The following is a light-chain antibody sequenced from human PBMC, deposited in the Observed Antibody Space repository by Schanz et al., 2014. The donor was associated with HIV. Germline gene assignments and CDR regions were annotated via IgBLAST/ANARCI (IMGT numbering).Light chain of an antibody. CDR2: STN. Sequence: QAVVTQEPSLTVSPGGTVTLTCASSTGAVTSGYYPNWFQQKPGQAPRALIYSTNNKQSWTPARFSGSLLGGKAALTLSGVQPEDEAEYYCLLSYSGARVFGGGTKLTVL. J-gene: IGLJ3*02. CDR1: TGAVTSGYY. V-gene: IGLV7-43*01. CDR3: LLSYSGARV.